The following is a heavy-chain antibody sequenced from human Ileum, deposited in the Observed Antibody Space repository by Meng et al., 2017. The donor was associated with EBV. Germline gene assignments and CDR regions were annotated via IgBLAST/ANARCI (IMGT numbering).Heavy chain of an antibody. CDR1: GGPIYSSSYC. CDR3: ARPIAAAGWFDP. CDR2: IDSSGGT. J-gene: IGHJ5*02. V-gene: IGHV4-39*01. Sequence: LQRQGRVLVKASKPLSLTYTGTGGPIYSSSYCCGWIRQPPGKGLEWIGSIDSSGGTYYNPSLKSRVTISVDTSKNQFSLKLSSVTAADTAVYYCARPIAAAGWFDPWGQGTLVTVSS. D-gene: IGHD6-13*01.